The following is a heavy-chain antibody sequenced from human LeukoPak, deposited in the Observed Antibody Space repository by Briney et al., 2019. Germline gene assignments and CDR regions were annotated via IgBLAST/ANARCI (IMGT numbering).Heavy chain of an antibody. V-gene: IGHV3-11*04. CDR2: ISNSGSTI. Sequence: PGGSLRLSCAASGFTFSDYYMSWIRQAPGKGLEWVSYISNSGSTIYYADSVKGRFTISRDNAKNSLYLQMNGLRAEDTAVYYCARDFAIAVAGSPPDYWGQGTLVTVSS. CDR1: GFTFSDYY. D-gene: IGHD6-19*01. J-gene: IGHJ4*02. CDR3: ARDFAIAVAGSPPDY.